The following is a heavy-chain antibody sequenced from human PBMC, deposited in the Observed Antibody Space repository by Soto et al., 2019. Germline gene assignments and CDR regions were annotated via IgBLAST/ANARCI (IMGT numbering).Heavy chain of an antibody. CDR1: GGSISSSSYY. CDR3: ARQKTKQWLVPGSFDY. Sequence: QLQLQESGPGLVKPSETLSLTCTVSGGSISSSSYYWGWIRQPPGKGLEWIGSIYYSGSTYYNPSLKRRVTISVDTSKNQFSLKMSSVTAADTAVYYCARQKTKQWLVPGSFDYWGQGTLVTVSS. J-gene: IGHJ4*02. CDR2: IYYSGST. V-gene: IGHV4-39*01. D-gene: IGHD6-19*01.